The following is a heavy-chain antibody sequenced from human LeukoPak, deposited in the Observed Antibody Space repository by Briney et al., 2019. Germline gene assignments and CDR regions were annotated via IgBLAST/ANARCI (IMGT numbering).Heavy chain of an antibody. J-gene: IGHJ4*02. V-gene: IGHV1-18*01. CDR2: SSGTGYNI. Sequence: GASVKVSCRASGYTFNSYGITWVRQAPGQGLEWMAWSSGTGYNIEYAQKFQDRVTMTTDTSTSTAYMELRSLRSEDTAVYYCAARSRIVGATEGDYWGQGTLVTVSS. CDR3: AARSRIVGATEGDY. D-gene: IGHD1-26*01. CDR1: GYTFNSYG.